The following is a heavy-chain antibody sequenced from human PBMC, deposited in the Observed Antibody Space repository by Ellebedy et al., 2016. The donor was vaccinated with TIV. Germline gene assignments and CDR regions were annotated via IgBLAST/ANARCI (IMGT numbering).Heavy chain of an antibody. Sequence: GGSLRLSXAASGFTFSWYWMHWVRQAPGKGLVWVSRINNDGTGTNYADSVKGRFTISRDNTKNTLYLQMNSLTAEDTGVYYCARRSSGYCVGVKCTTDFDYWGQGTLVTVSS. V-gene: IGHV3-74*01. J-gene: IGHJ4*02. D-gene: IGHD5/OR15-5a*01. CDR3: ARRSSGYCVGVKCTTDFDY. CDR2: INNDGTGT. CDR1: GFTFSWYW.